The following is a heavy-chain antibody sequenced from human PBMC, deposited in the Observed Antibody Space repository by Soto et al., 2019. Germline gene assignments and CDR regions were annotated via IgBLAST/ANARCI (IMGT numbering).Heavy chain of an antibody. Sequence: QVQLQESGPGLVEPSQTLSLTCTVSGGSISGEGYYWRWIRQYSGRGLEWIGYIHYSGSTYYNPSLKRRVIISVDASKTQFFLNLSSVTAADTAVYYCARAWTATAGWANWFDRWGQGTLVTVSS. V-gene: IGHV4-31*03. CDR3: ARAWTATAGWANWFDR. D-gene: IGHD6-13*01. CDR2: IHYSGST. CDR1: GGSISGEGYY. J-gene: IGHJ5*02.